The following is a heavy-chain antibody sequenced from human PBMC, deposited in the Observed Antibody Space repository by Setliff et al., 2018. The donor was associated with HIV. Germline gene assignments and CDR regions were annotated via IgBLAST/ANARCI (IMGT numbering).Heavy chain of an antibody. J-gene: IGHJ1*01. CDR1: GGSFNGYY. CDR2: INHSGST. V-gene: IGHV4-34*01. Sequence: SETLSLTCAVYGGSFNGYYWSWNRQPPGKGLEWIGEINHSGSTNYNTSPKSRVTMSVDKSKNQFSLRRSSWTAADTAVYYCASARRAGSGPKYFQHWGQGTLVTVSS. CDR3: ASARRAGSGPKYFQH. D-gene: IGHD2-15*01.